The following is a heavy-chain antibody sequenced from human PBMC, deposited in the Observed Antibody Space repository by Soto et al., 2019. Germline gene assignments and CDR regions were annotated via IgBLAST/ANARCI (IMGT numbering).Heavy chain of an antibody. CDR3: GTQPGGGGY. Sequence: EVQLVESGGGLIQPGGSLRLSCAVSGFTVSNNYMSWVRQAPGKGLEGVSVIYSGGYTAYGDSVKGRFTISRDNSKNTTSLQIKTRRADLTALYSGGTQPGGGGYWGQGTLVTVSS. V-gene: IGHV3-53*01. CDR2: IYSGGYT. J-gene: IGHJ4*02. CDR1: GFTVSNNY. D-gene: IGHD2-2*01.